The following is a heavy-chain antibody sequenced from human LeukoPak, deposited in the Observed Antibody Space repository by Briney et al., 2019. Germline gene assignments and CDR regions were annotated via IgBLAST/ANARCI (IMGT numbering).Heavy chain of an antibody. V-gene: IGHV3-48*03. CDR2: ISSSGSTI. CDR1: GFTFSSYE. D-gene: IGHD3-22*01. CDR3: ARDYYDSSGFDY. Sequence: GGSLRLPCAASGFTFSSYEMNWVRQAPGKGLEWVSYISSSGSTIYYADSVKGRFTISRDDAKNSLYLQMNSLRAEDTAVYYCARDYYDSSGFDYWGQGTLVTVSS. J-gene: IGHJ4*02.